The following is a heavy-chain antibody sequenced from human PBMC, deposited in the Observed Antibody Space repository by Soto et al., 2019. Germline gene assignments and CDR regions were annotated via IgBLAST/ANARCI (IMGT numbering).Heavy chain of an antibody. Sequence: SVKVSCKASGGTFSSYAISWVRQAPGQGLEWMGGIIPIFGTANYAQKFQGRVTITADKSTSTAYMELSSLRSEDTAVYYCARAFVPNSWFDPWGQGTLVTVSS. CDR3: ARAFVPNSWFDP. V-gene: IGHV1-69*06. CDR2: IIPIFGTA. D-gene: IGHD2-2*01. J-gene: IGHJ5*02. CDR1: GGTFSSYA.